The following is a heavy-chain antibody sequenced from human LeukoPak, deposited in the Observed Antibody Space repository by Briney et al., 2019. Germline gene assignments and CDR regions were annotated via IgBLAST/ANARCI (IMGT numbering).Heavy chain of an antibody. CDR2: VVISNGNT. D-gene: IGHD2-2*01. V-gene: IGHV3-48*04. J-gene: IGHJ4*02. CDR3: ARDTQYAFDN. CDR1: GVTFSDYR. Sequence: GGSLRLSCAASGVTFSDYRMNWVRQAPGKGLEWISYVVISNGNTKYADSVKGPFTISAEHAKNSLYLQMNSLRVEDTALYYCARDTQYAFDNWGQGTLVTVSS.